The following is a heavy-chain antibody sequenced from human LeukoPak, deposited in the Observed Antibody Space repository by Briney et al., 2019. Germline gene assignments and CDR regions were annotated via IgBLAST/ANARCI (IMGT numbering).Heavy chain of an antibody. J-gene: IGHJ5*02. V-gene: IGHV4-34*01. CDR3: ARAGIAAGRWFDP. Sequence: PSETLSLTCAVYGGSFSGYYWSWIRQPPGKGLVWIGEINHSGSTNYNPSLKSRVTISVDTSKNQFSLKLSSVTAADTAVYYCARAGIAAGRWFDPWGQGTLVTVSS. CDR2: INHSGST. CDR1: GGSFSGYY. D-gene: IGHD6-13*01.